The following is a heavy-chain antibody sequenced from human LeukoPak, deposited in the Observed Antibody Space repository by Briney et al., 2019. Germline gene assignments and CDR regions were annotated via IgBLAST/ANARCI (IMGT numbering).Heavy chain of an antibody. Sequence: GGSLRLSCAASGFTFSNYGMSWVRQAPGKGLEWVSAISGSGGSTYYADSVKGRFTISRDNSKNTLYLQMNSLRAEDTAVYYCAKAGSYGYYYYMDVWGKGTTVTISS. CDR1: GFTFSNYG. CDR2: ISGSGGST. CDR3: AKAGSYGYYYYMDV. J-gene: IGHJ6*03. V-gene: IGHV3-23*01. D-gene: IGHD5-18*01.